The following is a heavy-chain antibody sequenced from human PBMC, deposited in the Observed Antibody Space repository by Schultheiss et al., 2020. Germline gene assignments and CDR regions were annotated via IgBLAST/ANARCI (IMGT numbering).Heavy chain of an antibody. Sequence: SETLSLTCTVSGGSISSYYWSWIRQPPGKGLEWIGYIYYSGSTNYNPSLKSRVTISVDTSKNQFSLKLSSVTAADTAVYYCARHPYSSSWYGVGGAWGQGTLVTVSS. CDR3: ARHPYSSSWYGVGGA. J-gene: IGHJ5*02. CDR2: IYYSGST. D-gene: IGHD6-13*01. CDR1: GGSISSYY. V-gene: IGHV4-59*08.